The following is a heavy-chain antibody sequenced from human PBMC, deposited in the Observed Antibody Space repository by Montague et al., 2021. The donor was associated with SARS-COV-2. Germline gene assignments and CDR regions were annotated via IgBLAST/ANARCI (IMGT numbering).Heavy chain of an antibody. J-gene: IGHJ3*02. D-gene: IGHD6-13*01. CDR2: IYYSGST. Sequence: SETLSLTCTVSGGSISSSSYYWGWIRQPPGKGLEWIGSIYYSGSTYYNPSLKSRVTISVDTSKNQFSLKLSSVTAADTAVYYCAGSPPGIAAAGTVAAFDIGGKGTMVTVSS. CDR1: GGSISSSSYY. CDR3: AGSPPGIAAAGTVAAFDI. V-gene: IGHV4-39*01.